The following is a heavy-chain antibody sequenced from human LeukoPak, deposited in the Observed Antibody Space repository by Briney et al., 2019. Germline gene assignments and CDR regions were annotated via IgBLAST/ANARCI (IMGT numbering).Heavy chain of an antibody. J-gene: IGHJ1*01. CDR1: GFSLSTSGVG. CDR3: AHARSSTSYLGHFQH. Sequence: SGPTLVKPTQTLTLTCTFSGFSLSTSGVGVGWIRQPPGKALEWLALIYWDDDKRYSPSLKSRLTITKDTSKNQVVLTMTNMDSVDTATYYCAHARSSTSYLGHFQHWGQGTLVTVSS. D-gene: IGHD2-2*01. CDR2: IYWDDDK. V-gene: IGHV2-5*02.